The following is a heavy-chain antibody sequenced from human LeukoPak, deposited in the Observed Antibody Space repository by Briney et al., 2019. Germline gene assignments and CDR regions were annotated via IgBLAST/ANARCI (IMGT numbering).Heavy chain of an antibody. CDR3: AKHLTMVRGDGGDFDY. V-gene: IGHV3-23*01. J-gene: IGHJ4*02. Sequence: PGGSLRLSCAASGFTFSSYAMSWVRQAPGKGLEWVSAISGSGGSTYYADSVKGRFTISRDNSKNTLYLQMNSLRAEDTAVYYCAKHLTMVRGDGGDFDYWGQGTLVTVSS. CDR1: GFTFSSYA. CDR2: ISGSGGST. D-gene: IGHD3-10*01.